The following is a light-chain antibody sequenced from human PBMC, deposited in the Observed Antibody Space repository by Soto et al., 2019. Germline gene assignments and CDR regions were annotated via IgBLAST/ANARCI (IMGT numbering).Light chain of an antibody. V-gene: IGLV1-40*01. CDR2: GNI. CDR3: QSYDSSLSDVI. CDR1: TSNIGAGYD. J-gene: IGLJ2*01. Sequence: QSVLTQPPSVSGAPGQGVTISCTGSTSNIGAGYDVHWYQQLPGTAPKLLIYGNINRPSGVPDRFSGSKSGTSASLAITGLQAEDEADYYCQSYDSSLSDVIFGGGTQLTVL.